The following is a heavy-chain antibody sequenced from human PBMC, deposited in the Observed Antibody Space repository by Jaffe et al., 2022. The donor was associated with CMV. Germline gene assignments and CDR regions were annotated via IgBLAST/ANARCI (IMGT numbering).Heavy chain of an antibody. D-gene: IGHD3-10*01. Sequence: EVQLVESGGGLVQPGGSLRLSCAASGFTFSSYWMHWVRQAPGKGLVWVSRINSDGSSTSYADSVKGRFTISRDNAKNTLYLQMNSLRAEDTAVYYCARGLHQPHYYGSVPMDVWGKGTTVTVSS. J-gene: IGHJ6*03. CDR1: GFTFSSYW. CDR3: ARGLHQPHYYGSVPMDV. CDR2: INSDGSST. V-gene: IGHV3-74*01.